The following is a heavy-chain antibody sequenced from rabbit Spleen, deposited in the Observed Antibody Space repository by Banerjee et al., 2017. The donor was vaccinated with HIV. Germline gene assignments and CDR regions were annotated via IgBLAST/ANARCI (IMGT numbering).Heavy chain of an antibody. J-gene: IGHJ4*01. Sequence: QSLEESGGDLVKPGASLTLTCTASGFSFSSKFYMCWVRQAPGKGLEWIACIDSGSGGDTYYANWAKGRFTISKTSSTTLTLQMTSLTAADTATYFCARETSSGWDIVSFYFSLWGQGTLVTVS. CDR3: ARETSSGWDIVSFYFSL. V-gene: IGHV1S40*01. D-gene: IGHD4-1*01. CDR1: GFSFSSKFY. CDR2: IDSGSGGDT.